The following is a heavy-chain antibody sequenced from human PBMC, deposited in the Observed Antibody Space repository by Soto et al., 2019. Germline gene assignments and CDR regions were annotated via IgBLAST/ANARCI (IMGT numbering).Heavy chain of an antibody. V-gene: IGHV6-1*01. CDR3: ARGVAAPPNYYGMDV. Sequence: LTLSLPCAISGDSVSSNSAAWNWIRQSPSRGLEWLGRTYYRYKWYNDYAVSVKSRITINPDTSKNQCTLQLNSVTPEYTAVYYCARGVAAPPNYYGMDVWGQGTTVTVSS. D-gene: IGHD6-6*01. CDR1: GDSVSSNSAA. CDR2: TYYRYKWYN. J-gene: IGHJ6*02.